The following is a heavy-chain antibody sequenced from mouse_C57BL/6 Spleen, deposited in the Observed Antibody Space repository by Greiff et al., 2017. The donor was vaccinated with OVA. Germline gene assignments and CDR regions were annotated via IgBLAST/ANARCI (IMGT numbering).Heavy chain of an antibody. CDR1: GFSFNTYA. V-gene: IGHV10-1*01. D-gene: IGHD6-2*01. J-gene: IGHJ2*01. CDR3: VRPVWVSYFDY. CDR2: IRSKSNNYAT. Sequence: EVKLVESGGGLVQPKGSLKLSCAASGFSFNTYAMYWVRQAPGQGLEWVARIRSKSNNYATYYAESVKDRFTISRDDSESMLYLQMNNLKTEDPAVFFCVRPVWVSYFDYRGQGTTLTVSS.